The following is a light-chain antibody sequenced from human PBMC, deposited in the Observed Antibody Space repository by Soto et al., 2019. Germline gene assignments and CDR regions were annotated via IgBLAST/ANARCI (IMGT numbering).Light chain of an antibody. CDR1: QNINTY. J-gene: IGKJ1*01. Sequence: DIQMTQSPSSLSASVGDRVTITCRASQNINTYLNWYQQKPGKAPKLLIFAASSLQSGVPSRFSGSGSRTDFTLTISSLQPEDFATYYCQQYSNWPRTFGQGTKVDIK. CDR2: AAS. V-gene: IGKV1-39*01. CDR3: QQYSNWPRT.